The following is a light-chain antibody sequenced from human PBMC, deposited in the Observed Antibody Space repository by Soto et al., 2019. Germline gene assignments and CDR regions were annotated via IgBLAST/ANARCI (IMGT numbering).Light chain of an antibody. CDR3: AAWDDSLSGPV. CDR1: SSNIGSNY. V-gene: IGLV1-47*01. J-gene: IGLJ2*01. Sequence: QLVLTQPPSASGTPGQRVTISCSGSSSNIGSNYVYWYQQLPGTAPKLLIYRNNQRPSGVPDRFSGSKSRTSASLAISGLRSEDEADYYCAAWDDSLSGPVFGGGTKVTV. CDR2: RNN.